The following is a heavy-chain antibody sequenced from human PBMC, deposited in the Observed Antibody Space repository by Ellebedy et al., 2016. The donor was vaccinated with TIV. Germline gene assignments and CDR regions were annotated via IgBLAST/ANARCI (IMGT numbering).Heavy chain of an antibody. D-gene: IGHD2-21*02. CDR1: GFTFSSHG. J-gene: IGHJ5*02. Sequence: GESLKISCEGSGFTFSSHGMSWVRQAPGKGLEWVSGISGRGDNTYYADSVTGRFTISRDNSKNTVYLQMNNLRAEDTAVYYCAKDPSAGDPFWFDPWGQGTLVIVSS. CDR2: ISGRGDNT. CDR3: AKDPSAGDPFWFDP. V-gene: IGHV3-23*01.